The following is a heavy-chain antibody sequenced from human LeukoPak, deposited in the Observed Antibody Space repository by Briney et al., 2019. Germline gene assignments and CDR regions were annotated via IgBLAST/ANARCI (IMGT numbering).Heavy chain of an antibody. J-gene: IGHJ6*02. D-gene: IGHD6-19*01. CDR1: GFTFSSYW. Sequence: GGSLRLSCAASGFTFSSYWMSWVRQAPGKGLEWVANIKQDGSEKYYVDSVKGRFTISRDNAKNSLYLQMNSLRAEDTAVYYCAREVGQWPVYYCGMDVWGQGTTVTVSS. CDR3: AREVGQWPVYYCGMDV. V-gene: IGHV3-7*03. CDR2: IKQDGSEK.